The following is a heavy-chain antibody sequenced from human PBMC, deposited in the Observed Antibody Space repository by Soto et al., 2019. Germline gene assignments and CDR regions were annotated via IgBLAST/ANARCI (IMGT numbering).Heavy chain of an antibody. Sequence: QVQLVQSGAEVKQPGSSVKISCKASGGTFSSHAISWVRQAPGQGLEWMGGIIFLFGSTNYAQKFQGRVTITADKSTSTAYMELSSLRSDDTAIYFCAREYHPGYYIDYWGQGTVVTVSS. CDR3: AREYHPGYYIDY. CDR2: IIFLFGST. D-gene: IGHD2-2*01. CDR1: GGTFSSHA. V-gene: IGHV1-69*06. J-gene: IGHJ4*02.